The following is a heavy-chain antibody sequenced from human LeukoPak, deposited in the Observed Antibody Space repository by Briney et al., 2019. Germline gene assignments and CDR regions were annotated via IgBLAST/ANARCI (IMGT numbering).Heavy chain of an antibody. Sequence: GGSLRLSCAASGFTFRNYGMYWVRQAPGTGLEWVTFISDDGSRKYYVDSVKGRFTISRDNSKNTLNLQMNSLRVEDTAVYYCAKDRSTTWSFDNWGQGTLVSVSS. D-gene: IGHD6-13*01. V-gene: IGHV3-30*18. CDR2: ISDDGSRK. CDR1: GFTFRNYG. CDR3: AKDRSTTWSFDN. J-gene: IGHJ4*02.